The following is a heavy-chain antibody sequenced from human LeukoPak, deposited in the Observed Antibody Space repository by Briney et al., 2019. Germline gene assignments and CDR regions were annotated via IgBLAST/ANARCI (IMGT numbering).Heavy chain of an antibody. Sequence: PSETLSLTCTVSGYSISSGYYWGWIRQPPGKGLEWIGSIYHSGSTYYNPSLKSRVTISVDTSKNQFSLRLRSVTAADTAVYYCARGQSSSSWYYYYYCMDVWGKGTTVTVSS. CDR3: ARGQSSSSWYYYYYCMDV. V-gene: IGHV4-38-2*02. CDR1: GYSISSGYY. J-gene: IGHJ6*03. CDR2: IYHSGST. D-gene: IGHD6-13*01.